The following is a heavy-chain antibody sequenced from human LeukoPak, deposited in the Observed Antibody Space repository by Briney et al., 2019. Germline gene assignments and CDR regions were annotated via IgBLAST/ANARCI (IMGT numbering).Heavy chain of an antibody. D-gene: IGHD5-24*01. CDR3: ARHGRHNFDY. J-gene: IGHJ4*02. CDR2: IKEDGSEK. V-gene: IGHV3-7*01. CDR1: GLTFSNYW. Sequence: GGSLRLSCAASGLTFSNYWMSWVRQAPRKGLEWVANIKEDGSEKYYGDSVSGRFTISRDNAKSSLNLQMSSPRAGDTAVYYCARHGRHNFDYWGQGTLVTVSS.